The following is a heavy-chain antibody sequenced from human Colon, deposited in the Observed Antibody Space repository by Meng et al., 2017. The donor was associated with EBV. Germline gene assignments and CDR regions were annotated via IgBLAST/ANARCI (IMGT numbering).Heavy chain of an antibody. CDR3: ARESSGYDLSH. Sequence: EVKLVESGGDVVQSGGSLRLSCAASGFTFSSDYMHWVRQVPGEGLVWVSRINGDGSSTNYADSVKGRFTISRDNAKNTLYLQMNSLRAEDTAVYFCARESSGYDLSHWGQGTLVTVST. J-gene: IGHJ4*02. V-gene: IGHV3-74*01. D-gene: IGHD5-12*01. CDR2: INGDGSST. CDR1: GFTFSSDY.